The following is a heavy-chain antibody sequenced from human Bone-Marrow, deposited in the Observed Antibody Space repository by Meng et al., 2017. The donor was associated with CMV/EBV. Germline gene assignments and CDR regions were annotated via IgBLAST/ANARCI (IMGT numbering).Heavy chain of an antibody. CDR3: AKVPAAIGRVLYFDY. D-gene: IGHD2-2*01. V-gene: IGHV3-21*04. CDR1: GFTFSSYA. J-gene: IGHJ4*02. Sequence: GESLKISCAASGFTFSSYAMHWVRQAPGKGLEWVSSISSSSSYIYYADSVKGRFTISKDNSKNTLYLQMNSLRAEDTAVYYCAKVPAAIGRVLYFDYWGQGNRVNVAS. CDR2: ISSSSSYI.